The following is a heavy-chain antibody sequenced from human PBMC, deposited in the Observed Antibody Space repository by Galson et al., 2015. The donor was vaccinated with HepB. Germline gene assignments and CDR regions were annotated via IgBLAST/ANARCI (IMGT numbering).Heavy chain of an antibody. V-gene: IGHV3-23*01. CDR1: GFTFSSYA. CDR2: ISGSGGST. Sequence: SLRLSCAASGFTFSSYAMSWVRQAPGKGLEWVSAISGSGGSTYYADSVKGRFTISRDNSKNTLYLQMNSLRAEDTAVYYCAKAGYYYDSSGYRRKYYFDYWGQGTLVTVSS. J-gene: IGHJ4*02. CDR3: AKAGYYYDSSGYRRKYYFDY. D-gene: IGHD3-22*01.